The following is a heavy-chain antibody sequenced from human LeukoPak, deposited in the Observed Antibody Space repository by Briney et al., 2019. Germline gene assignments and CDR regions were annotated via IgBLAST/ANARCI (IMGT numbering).Heavy chain of an antibody. CDR2: IIPMFNTT. CDR1: GGTFSSYA. CDR3: ARAFGIEFGTPGYYFDY. Sequence: SVKVSCKASGGTFSSYAISWVRQAPGQGLEWMGGIIPMFNTTNYAQKFQGRVTITADKSTSTAYMELSSLRSEDTAVYYCARAFGIEFGTPGYYFDYWGQGTLVTVSS. J-gene: IGHJ4*02. V-gene: IGHV1-69*06. D-gene: IGHD3-10*01.